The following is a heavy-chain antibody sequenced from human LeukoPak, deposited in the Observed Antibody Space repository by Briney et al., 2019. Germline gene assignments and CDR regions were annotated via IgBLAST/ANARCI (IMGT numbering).Heavy chain of an antibody. CDR2: IDDGGIDK. Sequence: GGSLRLSCALSGFKYNWMQWVRQAPGKGLEWISHIDDGGIDKKYADSVKGRFTMSRDNARDTVYLRMNSLRVEDTAIYYCVRDYFGQLFWGQGTPVTVSS. V-gene: IGHV3-74*03. D-gene: IGHD3-10*01. J-gene: IGHJ4*02. CDR3: VRDYFGQLF. CDR1: GFKYNW.